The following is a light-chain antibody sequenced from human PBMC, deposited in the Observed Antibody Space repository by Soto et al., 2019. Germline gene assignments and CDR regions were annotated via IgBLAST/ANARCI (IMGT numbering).Light chain of an antibody. CDR1: QSVSSN. V-gene: IGKV3-15*01. J-gene: IGKJ1*01. CDR3: QQYNNWPRT. Sequence: EIVMTQSPATLSVSPGERATLSCRARQSVSSNLAWYQQKPGQAPRLLIYCASTSATGIPARFSGSGSGTEFTLTISSLQSEDFAVYYCQQYNNWPRTFGQGTKVDIK. CDR2: CAS.